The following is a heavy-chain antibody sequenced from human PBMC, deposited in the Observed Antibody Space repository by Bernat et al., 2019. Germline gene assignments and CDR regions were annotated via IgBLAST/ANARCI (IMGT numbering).Heavy chain of an antibody. Sequence: EVQLVESGGGLVQPGGSLRLSCAASGFTFSSYPMNWVRQAPGKGLEWVSTIRDTSSGMYYADSVKGRFTISRDNANSSLYLQMNSLGAEDTAVYYCVRDDKFVFDVWGQGTVVTVSS. D-gene: IGHD3-16*01. V-gene: IGHV3-48*01. CDR3: VRDDKFVFDV. J-gene: IGHJ3*01. CDR1: GFTFSSYP. CDR2: IRDTSSGM.